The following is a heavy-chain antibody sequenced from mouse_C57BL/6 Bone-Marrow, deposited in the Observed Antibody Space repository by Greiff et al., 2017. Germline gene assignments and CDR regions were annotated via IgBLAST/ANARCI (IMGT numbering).Heavy chain of an antibody. J-gene: IGHJ2*01. V-gene: IGHV14-4*01. CDR1: GFNIKDDY. CDR2: IDPENGDT. CDR3: TTGGNYGGNYFDY. Sequence: EVKLMESGAELVRPGASVKLSCTASGFNIKDDYMHWVKQRPEQGLEWIGWIDPENGDTEYASKFQGKATITADTSSNTAYLQLSSLTSEDTAVYYCTTGGNYGGNYFDYWGQGTTLTVSS. D-gene: IGHD2-1*01.